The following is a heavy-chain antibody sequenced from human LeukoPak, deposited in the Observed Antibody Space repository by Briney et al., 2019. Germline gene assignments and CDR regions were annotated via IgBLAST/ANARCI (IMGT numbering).Heavy chain of an antibody. D-gene: IGHD3-22*01. Sequence: SETLSLTCTVSGGSISSYYWNWIRQPPGKGLEWIGYIYYNGSTNYNPSLKSRVTISADTSKNQFSLKLSSVTAADTAVYYCARHKFYYDVSDYFEYWGQGTLVTVSS. CDR1: GGSISSYY. CDR2: IYYNGST. V-gene: IGHV4-59*08. CDR3: ARHKFYYDVSDYFEY. J-gene: IGHJ4*02.